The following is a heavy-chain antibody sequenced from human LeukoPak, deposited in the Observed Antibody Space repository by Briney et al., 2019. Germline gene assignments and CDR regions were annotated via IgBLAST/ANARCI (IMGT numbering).Heavy chain of an antibody. Sequence: GGSLRLSCAASGFTFSSYSMNWVRQAPGKGLEWVSSISSSSSYIYYADSVKGRFTISRDNAKNSLYLQMSSLRAEDTAVYYCARDLFGIAARPYWGQGTLVTVSS. J-gene: IGHJ4*02. D-gene: IGHD6-6*01. CDR3: ARDLFGIAARPY. V-gene: IGHV3-21*01. CDR1: GFTFSSYS. CDR2: ISSSSSYI.